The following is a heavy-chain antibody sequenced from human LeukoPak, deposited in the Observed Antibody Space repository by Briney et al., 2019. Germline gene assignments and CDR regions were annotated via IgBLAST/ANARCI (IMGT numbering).Heavy chain of an antibody. CDR1: GFTFSSYA. CDR3: ARATITLVRGVMEYLDY. D-gene: IGHD3-10*01. J-gene: IGHJ4*02. Sequence: GGSLRLSCAASGFTFSSYAMSWVRQAPGKGLEWVSAISGSGGSTYYADSVKGRFTISRDNSKNTLYLEMNSLRAEDTAVYYCARATITLVRGVMEYLDYWGQGTLVTVSS. V-gene: IGHV3-23*01. CDR2: ISGSGGST.